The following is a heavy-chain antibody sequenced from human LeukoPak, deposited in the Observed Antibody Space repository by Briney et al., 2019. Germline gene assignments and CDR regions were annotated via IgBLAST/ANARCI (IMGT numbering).Heavy chain of an antibody. CDR3: AKDIDSSGYD. CDR2: MSGAGGRI. CDR1: GFTFSIYA. J-gene: IGHJ4*02. Sequence: GGSLRLSCEASGFTFSIYAMSWVRQAPGKGLEWVSIMSGAGGRIEYADSVKGRFTISRDNSRNTVYLQMNSLRAEDTAVYYCAKDIDSSGYDWGQGTLVTVSS. V-gene: IGHV3-23*01. D-gene: IGHD3-22*01.